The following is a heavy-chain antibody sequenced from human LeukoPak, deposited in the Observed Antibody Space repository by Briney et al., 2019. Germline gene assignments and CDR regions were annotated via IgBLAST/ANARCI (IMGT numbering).Heavy chain of an antibody. V-gene: IGHV1-69*05. CDR2: IIPIFGTA. D-gene: IGHD5-24*01. CDR3: ARESGDGYNSYFDY. Sequence: GSSVKVSCKASGGTFSSYAISWVQQAPGQGLEWMGGIIPIFGTANYAQKFQGRVTITTDESTSTAYMELSSLRSEDTAVYYCARESGDGYNSYFDYWGQGTLVTVSS. J-gene: IGHJ4*02. CDR1: GGTFSSYA.